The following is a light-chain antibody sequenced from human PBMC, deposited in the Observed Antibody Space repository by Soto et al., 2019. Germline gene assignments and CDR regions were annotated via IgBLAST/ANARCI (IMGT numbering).Light chain of an antibody. CDR1: SSDVGAYSY. CDR2: EVS. J-gene: IGLJ1*01. Sequence: QSALTQPPSASGSPGQSVTISCTGTSSDVGAYSYVSWYQQHPGKAPKLMIYEVSKRPSGVPDRFSGSKSGNTASLTVSGPQPEDGADYYCSSQAGTKNYVSGTGTKVPAL. V-gene: IGLV2-8*01. CDR3: SSQAGTKNYV.